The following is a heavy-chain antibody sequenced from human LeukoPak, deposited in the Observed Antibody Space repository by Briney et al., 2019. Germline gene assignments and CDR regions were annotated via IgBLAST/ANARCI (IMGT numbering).Heavy chain of an antibody. CDR1: GGTFSSYA. V-gene: IGHV1-69*01. CDR2: IIPIFGTA. Sequence: ASVKVSCKASGGTFSSYAISWVRQAPGQGLEWMGGIIPIFGTANYAQKFQSRVTITADGSTSTAYMELSSLRSEDTAVYYCAREGYYDSSGYNHNWFDPWGQGTLVTVSS. CDR3: AREGYYDSSGYNHNWFDP. D-gene: IGHD3-22*01. J-gene: IGHJ5*02.